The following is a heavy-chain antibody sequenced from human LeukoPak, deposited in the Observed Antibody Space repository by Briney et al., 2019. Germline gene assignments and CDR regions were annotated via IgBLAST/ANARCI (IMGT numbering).Heavy chain of an antibody. D-gene: IGHD3-22*01. CDR3: AREDDYYDSSGYFYYFDY. J-gene: IGHJ4*02. CDR2: IYYSGST. CDR1: GASISSSSYY. V-gene: IGHV4-39*07. Sequence: SGTLSLTCTVSGASISSSSYYWGWIRQPPGKGLEWIGSIYYSGSTYYNPSLKSRVTISIDTSKNQFSLKLTSVTAADTAVYYCAREDDYYDSSGYFYYFDYWGQGTLVTVSS.